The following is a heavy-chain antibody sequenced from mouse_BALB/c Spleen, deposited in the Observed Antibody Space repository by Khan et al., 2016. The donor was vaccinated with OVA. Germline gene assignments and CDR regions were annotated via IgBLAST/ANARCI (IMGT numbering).Heavy chain of an antibody. CDR1: GYTFTSYW. CDR2: INPSTGYT. J-gene: IGHJ1*01. Sequence: QVQLQQSGAELAKPGASVKMSCKASGYTFTSYWMHWVKQRPGQGLEWIGYINPSTGYTEYNQKFKDKATLTADKSSSTAYMQLSSLTSEDSAVYYGARKVHLYFDVWGAGTTVTVSS. V-gene: IGHV1-7*01. CDR3: ARKVHLYFDV.